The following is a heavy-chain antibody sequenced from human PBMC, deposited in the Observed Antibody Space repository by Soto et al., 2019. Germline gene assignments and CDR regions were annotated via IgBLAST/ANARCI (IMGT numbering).Heavy chain of an antibody. J-gene: IGHJ6*02. V-gene: IGHV1-69*06. CDR1: GGTFSSYA. CDR3: ASCLATAISGPPIRHYYYYYYGIDV. D-gene: IGHD5-18*01. Sequence: SVKVSCKASGGTFSSYAISWVRQAPGQGLEWMGGIIPIFGTANYAQKFQGRVTITADKSTSTAYMELSSLRSEDTAVYYCASCLATAISGPPIRHYYYYYYGIDVWGQATKVTVYS. CDR2: IIPIFGTA.